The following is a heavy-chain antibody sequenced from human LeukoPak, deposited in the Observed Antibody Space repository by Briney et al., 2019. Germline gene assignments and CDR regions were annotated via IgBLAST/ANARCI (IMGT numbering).Heavy chain of an antibody. V-gene: IGHV3-30*01. CDR1: GFTFSSYA. CDR2: ISSGGSYE. J-gene: IGHJ4*02. D-gene: IGHD3-10*01. CDR3: VRDSTYYYASGSSGPHYFDN. Sequence: GGSLRLSCAASGFTFSSYAMHWVRQAPGKGLEWVSIISSGGSYEYYADSVKGRFTISRDNSKNTLYLQLNSLRAEDTAVYYCVRDSTYYYASGSSGPHYFDNWGQGTLVTVSS.